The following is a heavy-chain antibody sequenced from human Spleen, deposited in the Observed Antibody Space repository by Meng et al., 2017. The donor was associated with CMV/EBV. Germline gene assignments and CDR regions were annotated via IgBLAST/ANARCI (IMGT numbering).Heavy chain of an antibody. Sequence: GGSLRLSCAASGFTFSSFTMNWVRQTPGKGLEWVSYISISGTTIYYADSVKCRFTISRDNAKNTVYLQMNSLRAEDTAVYYCARDKGPAYRNSGYDYVGLWGPGTWVTVSS. CDR3: ARDKGPAYRNSGYDYVGL. D-gene: IGHD5-12*01. CDR1: GFTFSSFT. V-gene: IGHV3-48*04. J-gene: IGHJ4*02. CDR2: ISISGTTI.